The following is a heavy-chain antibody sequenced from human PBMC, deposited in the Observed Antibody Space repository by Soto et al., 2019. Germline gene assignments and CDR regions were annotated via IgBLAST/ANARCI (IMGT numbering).Heavy chain of an antibody. CDR2: INPNSGGT. J-gene: IGHJ4*02. CDR3: AMQQLVRDYFDY. V-gene: IGHV1-2*02. D-gene: IGHD6-13*01. Sequence: ASVKVSCKASGYTFTGYYMHWVRQAPGQGLEWMGWINPNSGGTNYAQKFRGRVTMTRDTSISTAYMELSRLRSDDTAVYYCAMQQLVRDYFDYWGQGTLVTVSS. CDR1: GYTFTGYY.